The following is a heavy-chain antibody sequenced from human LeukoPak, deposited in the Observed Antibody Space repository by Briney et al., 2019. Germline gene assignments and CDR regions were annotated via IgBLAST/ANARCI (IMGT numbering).Heavy chain of an antibody. CDR3: ARGSPFGELDY. CDR1: GYTFTRYG. V-gene: IGHV1-18*01. CDR2: ISAYKGNT. J-gene: IGHJ4*02. D-gene: IGHD3-10*01. Sequence: GASVKDSCKPSGYTFTRYGISRGRQGPGQGGESMGCISAYKGNTNSAQKLQGRVTMTPDTSTSTAYMELRSLRSDATAVYYCARGSPFGELDYWGQGTLVTVSS.